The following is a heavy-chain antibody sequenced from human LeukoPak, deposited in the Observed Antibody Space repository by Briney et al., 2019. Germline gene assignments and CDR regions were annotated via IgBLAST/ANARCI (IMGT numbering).Heavy chain of an antibody. D-gene: IGHD3-3*01. Sequence: GGSLRLSCAASGFTFSTYAMHWVRQAPGKGLEWVAVISYDGSNRYFADSVKGRFTISRDNSKNTLDLQMNSLRAEDTAVYYCARGPSARFFGVAKGAFDIWGQGTMVTVSS. V-gene: IGHV3-30*01. CDR2: ISYDGSNR. J-gene: IGHJ3*02. CDR3: ARGPSARFFGVAKGAFDI. CDR1: GFTFSTYA.